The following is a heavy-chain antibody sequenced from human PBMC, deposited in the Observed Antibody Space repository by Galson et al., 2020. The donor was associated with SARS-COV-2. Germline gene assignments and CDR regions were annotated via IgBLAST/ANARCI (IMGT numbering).Heavy chain of an antibody. CDR1: GFTSSSYA. Sequence: WGSLRPSCAASGFTSSSYAMSWVRQAPGKGLESLSAISGSGGSTYYADSVKGRFTISRDNSKNTLYLQMNSLRPEDTAVYYCAKDSIAVAGYFDYWGQGTLVTVSS. D-gene: IGHD6-19*01. CDR2: ISGSGGST. V-gene: IGHV3-23*01. CDR3: AKDSIAVAGYFDY. J-gene: IGHJ4*02.